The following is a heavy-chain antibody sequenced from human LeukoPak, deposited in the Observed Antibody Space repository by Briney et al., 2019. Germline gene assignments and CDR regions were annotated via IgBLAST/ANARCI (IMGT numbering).Heavy chain of an antibody. CDR2: IYPVDSDT. J-gene: IGHJ3*02. V-gene: IGHV5-51*01. CDR3: ARQPHYYDSSGAWALDI. CDR1: GYSFTSYW. Sequence: GESLQISCKGSGYSFTSYWIGWAGQVTGKGLEWMGIIYPVDSDTRYSPSFQGQVTISADKSISTAYLQWSSLKASDTAMYYCARQPHYYDSSGAWALDIWGQGTMVTVSS. D-gene: IGHD3-22*01.